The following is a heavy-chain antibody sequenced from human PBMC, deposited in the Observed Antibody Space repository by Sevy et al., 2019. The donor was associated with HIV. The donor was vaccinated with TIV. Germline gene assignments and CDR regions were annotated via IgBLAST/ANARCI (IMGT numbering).Heavy chain of an antibody. Sequence: SETLSLTCVVSGYSISSSYWWDWFRRPPGKGLEWIGAIHYSGNTQYTPSLKSRVTVSADTSENQFSLRLTSMTAADTAVYYCASHDWGRQDYWGQGTLVTVSS. J-gene: IGHJ4*02. V-gene: IGHV4-38-2*01. CDR1: GYSISSSYW. D-gene: IGHD7-27*01. CDR3: ASHDWGRQDY. CDR2: IHYSGNT.